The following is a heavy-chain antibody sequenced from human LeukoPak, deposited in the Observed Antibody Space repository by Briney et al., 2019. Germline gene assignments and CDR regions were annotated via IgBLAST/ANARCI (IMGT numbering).Heavy chain of an antibody. D-gene: IGHD3-22*01. J-gene: IGHJ4*02. Sequence: GRSLRLSCAASGFTFDDYAMHWVRQAPGKGLEWVSGISWNSGSIGCADSVKGRFTISRDNAKNSLYLQMNSLRAEDTAVYYCARSLDASGFLDYWGQGTLVTVSS. V-gene: IGHV3-9*01. CDR1: GFTFDDYA. CDR2: ISWNSGSI. CDR3: ARSLDASGFLDY.